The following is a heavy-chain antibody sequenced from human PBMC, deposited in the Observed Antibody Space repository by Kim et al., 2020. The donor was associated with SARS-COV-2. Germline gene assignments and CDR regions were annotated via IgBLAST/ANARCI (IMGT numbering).Heavy chain of an antibody. CDR3: ASRITMVRGVIGEYYYYGMDV. CDR1: GGSISSGGYY. V-gene: IGHV4-31*03. CDR2: IYYSGST. Sequence: SETLSLTCTVSGGSISSGGYYWRWIRQHPGKGLEWIGYIYYSGSTYYNPSLKSRVTISVDTSKNQFSLKLSSVTAADTAVYYCASRITMVRGVIGEYYYYGMDVWGQGTTVTVSS. J-gene: IGHJ6*02. D-gene: IGHD3-10*01.